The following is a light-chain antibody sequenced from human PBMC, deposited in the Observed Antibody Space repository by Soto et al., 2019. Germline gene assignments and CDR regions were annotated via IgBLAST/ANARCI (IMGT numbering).Light chain of an antibody. CDR3: QEYNSYPVS. J-gene: IGKJ5*01. CDR1: QSIGTW. V-gene: IGKV1-5*01. CDR2: DAS. Sequence: DIQVTQSPATLSAFVGDRVTISCRARQSIGTWLAWYQQKPGKAPKLLIYDASTLESGVPSRFSGSGSGTEFTLTISSLQPEDVATYYSQEYNSYPVSFGQGTRLEIK.